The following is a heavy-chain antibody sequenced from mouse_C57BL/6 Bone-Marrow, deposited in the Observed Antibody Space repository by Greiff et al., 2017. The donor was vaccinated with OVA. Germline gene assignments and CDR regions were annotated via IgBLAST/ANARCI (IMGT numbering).Heavy chain of an antibody. CDR1: GFTFSDYG. D-gene: IGHD4-1*01. CDR2: ISSGSSTI. V-gene: IGHV5-17*01. CDR3: ARSLGRTDFDY. Sequence: EVKLVESGGGLVKPGGSLKLSCAASGFTFSDYGMHWVRQAPEKGLEWVAYISSGSSTIYYADTVKGRFTISRDNAKNTLFLQITSLRSEDTAMYYCARSLGRTDFDYWGQGTTLTVSS. J-gene: IGHJ2*01.